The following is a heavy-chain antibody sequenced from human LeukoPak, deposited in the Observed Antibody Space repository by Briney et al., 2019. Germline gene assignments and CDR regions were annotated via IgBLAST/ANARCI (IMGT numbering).Heavy chain of an antibody. CDR3: ARGLRPTPRIAAAGTITGWFDP. CDR2: INPNSGGT. J-gene: IGHJ5*02. CDR1: GYTFTGYY. V-gene: IGHV1-2*06. D-gene: IGHD6-13*01. Sequence: ASVKVSCKASGYTFTGYYMHWVRQAPGQGLEWMGRINPNSGGTNYAQKFQGRVTMTRDTSISTAYMELSRLRSDDTAVYYCARGLRPTPRIAAAGTITGWFDPWGQGTLVTVSS.